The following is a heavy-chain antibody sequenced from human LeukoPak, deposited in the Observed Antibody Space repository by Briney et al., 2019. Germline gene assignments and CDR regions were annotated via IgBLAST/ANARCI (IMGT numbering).Heavy chain of an antibody. CDR2: GSDSGGT. Sequence: SETLSLTCAVYGGSLNGHYWSWIRQPPGKGLEWIGEGSDSGGTKFNPSLKSRVTISADTCKNQFSLKLSSVTAADTAVYYCAKNGQSGFSFDPWGQGTLVTVSS. D-gene: IGHD2-8*01. J-gene: IGHJ5*02. CDR1: GGSLNGHY. CDR3: AKNGQSGFSFDP. V-gene: IGHV4-34*01.